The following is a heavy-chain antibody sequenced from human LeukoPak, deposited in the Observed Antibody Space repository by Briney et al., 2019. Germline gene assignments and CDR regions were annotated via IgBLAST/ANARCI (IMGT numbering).Heavy chain of an antibody. CDR1: GGSFSGYY. D-gene: IGHD6-25*01. Sequence: PSETLSLTCAVYGGSFSGYYWSWIRQPPGKGLEWIGEINHSGSTNYNPSLKSRVTISVDTSKNQFSLKLSSVTAADTAVYYCARWGFSGGAFDIWGQGTMVTVSS. CDR2: INHSGST. J-gene: IGHJ3*02. V-gene: IGHV4-34*01. CDR3: ARWGFSGGAFDI.